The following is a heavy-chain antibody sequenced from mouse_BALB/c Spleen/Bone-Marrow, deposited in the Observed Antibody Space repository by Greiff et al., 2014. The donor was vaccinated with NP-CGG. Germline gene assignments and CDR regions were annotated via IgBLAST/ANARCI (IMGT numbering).Heavy chain of an antibody. CDR2: IDPAGGNT. CDR3: AHDAPFTY. V-gene: IGHV14-3*02. Sequence: EVKLQESGADLVKPGASVKLSCTTSGFNIKDTFMHWVKQRPEQGLEWIGRIDPAGGNTKYDQKFQGKATITADTSSNKVSLQRSGLTSEDTAVYYCAHDAPFTYWGQGTLVTVSA. D-gene: IGHD2-3*01. CDR1: GFNIKDTF. J-gene: IGHJ3*01.